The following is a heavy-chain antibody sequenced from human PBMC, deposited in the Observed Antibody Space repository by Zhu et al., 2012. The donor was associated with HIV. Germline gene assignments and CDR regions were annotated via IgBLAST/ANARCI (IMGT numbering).Heavy chain of an antibody. J-gene: IGHJ4*02. CDR2: IYYSEST. D-gene: IGHD3-22*01. CDR3: ARVSSTYDSSVNYPDYFDY. Sequence: QVQLQESGPGLVKPSETLSLTCTVSGGSISSSSYYWGWIRQPPGKGLEWIGSIYYSESTYYNPSLKSRVTISVDTSKNQFSLKLSSVTAADTAVYYCARVSSTYDSSVNYPDYFDYWAREPWSPSPX. CDR1: GGSISSSSYY. V-gene: IGHV4-39*01.